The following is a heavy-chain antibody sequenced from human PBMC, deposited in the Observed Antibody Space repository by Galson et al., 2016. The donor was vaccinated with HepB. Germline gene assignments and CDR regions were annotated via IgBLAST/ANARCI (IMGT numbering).Heavy chain of an antibody. V-gene: IGHV2-5*02. D-gene: IGHD3-10*01. CDR2: IYWDEDI. CDR1: GFSLTTRGVG. Sequence: PALVKPTQTLTLTCTFSGFSLTTRGVGVGWTRQPPGKALEWLALIYWDEDIRYSPSLKSRLTITKDTSKNQVVLAMTNMDPVDTATYSCARRLYYASGSYYFDYWGQGILVTVSS. CDR3: ARRLYYASGSYYFDY. J-gene: IGHJ4*02.